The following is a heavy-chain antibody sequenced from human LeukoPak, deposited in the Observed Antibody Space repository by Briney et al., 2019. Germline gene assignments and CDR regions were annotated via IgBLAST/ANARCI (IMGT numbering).Heavy chain of an antibody. Sequence: ASVKVSCKASGYTFTSYYMHWVRQAPGQGLEWMGWINPNSGGTNYAQKFQGRVTMTRDTSISTAYMELSRLRSDDTAAYYCARARGSSGWYVRYYFDYWGQGTLVTVSS. J-gene: IGHJ4*02. D-gene: IGHD6-19*01. CDR2: INPNSGGT. CDR3: ARARGSSGWYVRYYFDY. CDR1: GYTFTSYY. V-gene: IGHV1-2*02.